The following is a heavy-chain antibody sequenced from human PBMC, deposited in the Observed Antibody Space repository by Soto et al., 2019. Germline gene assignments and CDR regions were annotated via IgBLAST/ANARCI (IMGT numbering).Heavy chain of an antibody. V-gene: IGHV3-48*02. CDR2: ISSSSSTI. CDR1: GFTFSSYS. CDR3: ARDLGPKYYDFWSGDPAYYGMDV. D-gene: IGHD3-3*01. J-gene: IGHJ6*02. Sequence: EVQLVESGGGLVQPGGSLRLSCAASGFTFSSYSMNWVRQAPGKGLEWVSYISSSSSTIYYADSVKCRFTISRDNAKNSLYLQMNSLRDKDMAVYYCARDLGPKYYDFWSGDPAYYGMDVWGQGTKVTVSS.